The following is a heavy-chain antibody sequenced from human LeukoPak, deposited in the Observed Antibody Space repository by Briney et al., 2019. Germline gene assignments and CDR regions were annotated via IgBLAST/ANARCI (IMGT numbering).Heavy chain of an antibody. J-gene: IGHJ4*02. CDR1: GFTFSSYS. V-gene: IGHV3-21*01. D-gene: IGHD6-13*01. Sequence: KPGGSLRLSCAASGFTFSSYSMNWVRQAPGKGLEWVSSISSSSSYIYYADSVKGRFTISRDNAKNSLYLQMNSLRAVDTAVYYCARGGYSSSWYFPFDYWGQGTLVTVSS. CDR3: ARGGYSSSWYFPFDY. CDR2: ISSSSSYI.